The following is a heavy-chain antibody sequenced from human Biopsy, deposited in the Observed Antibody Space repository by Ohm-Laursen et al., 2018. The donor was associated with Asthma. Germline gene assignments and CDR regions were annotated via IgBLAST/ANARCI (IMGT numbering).Heavy chain of an antibody. V-gene: IGHV1-69*01. D-gene: IGHD2-2*01. Sequence: GSPVKVSCKSLGGTFNTYVIGWVRRAPGQGLEWMGGINSVFGITTYPQKFQDRVTITADDSTSTVYMELSSLRSEDTAVYYCARKAGSCISRTCYSLDFWGQGTLVTVSS. J-gene: IGHJ4*02. CDR1: GGTFNTYV. CDR2: INSVFGIT. CDR3: ARKAGSCISRTCYSLDF.